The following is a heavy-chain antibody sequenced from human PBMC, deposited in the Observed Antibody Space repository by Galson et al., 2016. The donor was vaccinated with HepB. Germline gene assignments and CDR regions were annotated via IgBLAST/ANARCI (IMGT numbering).Heavy chain of an antibody. CDR2: ISGYNGDT. V-gene: IGHV1-18*01. CDR1: GYTFTTYD. Sequence: SVKVSCKASGYTFTTYDISWVRQAPGQGLEWLGWISGYNGDTNYAPNFQAGFTMTTDTSTNTANMELKNLASDDTAVYYCARDAGTGIDYWGQGTLVTVSS. J-gene: IGHJ4*02. CDR3: ARDAGTGIDY. D-gene: IGHD1-14*01.